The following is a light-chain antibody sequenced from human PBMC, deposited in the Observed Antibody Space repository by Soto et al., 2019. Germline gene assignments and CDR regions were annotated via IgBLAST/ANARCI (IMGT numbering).Light chain of an antibody. CDR2: STN. V-gene: IGLV8-61*01. Sequence: QTVVTQEPSFSVSPGGTVTLTCGLSSGSVSTSYYPSWYQQTPGQAPRTLIYSTNTRSSGVPDRFSGSIVGNKAALTITGAEADDESDYCRVLYMGSGIWVFGGGTKLTVL. J-gene: IGLJ3*02. CDR3: VLYMGSGIWV. CDR1: SGSVSTSYY.